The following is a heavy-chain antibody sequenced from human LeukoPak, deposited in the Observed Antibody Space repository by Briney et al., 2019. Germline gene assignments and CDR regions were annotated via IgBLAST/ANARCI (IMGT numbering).Heavy chain of an antibody. CDR3: ARELVSLGTGYFDL. V-gene: IGHV3-23*01. J-gene: IGHJ2*01. CDR1: GFTFRTYG. CDR2: ITGSSTWT. Sequence: GGSLRLSCEASGFTFRTYGMTWVRQAPGNGLEWVSGITGSSTWTYYADSVKGRFSISRDNSKNTLHLQMDSLRAEDTAIYYCARELVSLGTGYFDLWGRGTLVTVSS. D-gene: IGHD7-27*01.